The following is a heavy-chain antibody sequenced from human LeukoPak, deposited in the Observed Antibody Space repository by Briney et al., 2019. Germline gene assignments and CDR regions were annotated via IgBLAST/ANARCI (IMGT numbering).Heavy chain of an antibody. CDR3: ARLANYYDSSGYYLFDI. Sequence: PSETLSLTCTVSGGSISTSNYYWGWIRQPPGKGLEWIGNIFYSGSTYYGPSLKSRVTISVDTSKNQFSLKLSSVTAADTAVYYCARLANYYDSSGYYLFDIWGQGTMVTVSS. V-gene: IGHV4-39*07. J-gene: IGHJ3*02. CDR2: IFYSGST. D-gene: IGHD3-22*01. CDR1: GGSISTSNYY.